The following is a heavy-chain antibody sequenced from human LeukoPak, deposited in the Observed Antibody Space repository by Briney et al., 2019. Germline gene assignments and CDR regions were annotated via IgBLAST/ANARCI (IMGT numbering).Heavy chain of an antibody. J-gene: IGHJ6*03. CDR2: IYHGGRT. D-gene: IGHD3-3*01. V-gene: IGHV4-30-2*01. Sequence: KPSQTLSLTCAVSGASIDAAGYSWNWIRQAPGKDLEWIGNIYHGGRTSYKSSLKSRVTISVDTSKNHFSLKLTSVTAADTAVYYCARLPRGVLYDFRRGHHYSYYYMDVWGNGTTVTVSS. CDR3: ARLPRGVLYDFRRGHHYSYYYMDV. CDR1: GASIDAAGYS.